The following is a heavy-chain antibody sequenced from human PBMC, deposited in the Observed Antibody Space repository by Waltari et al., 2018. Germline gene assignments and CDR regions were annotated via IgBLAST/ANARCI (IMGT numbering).Heavy chain of an antibody. V-gene: IGHV3-30*02. J-gene: IGHJ4*02. Sequence: QVQLVESGGGVVQHGGSLRLSCAASGFTFSSYGMHWVRQAPGKGLEWVAFIRYDGSNKYYADSVKGRFTISRDNSKNTLYLQMNSLRAEDTALYYCATLGGSYHPYYFDYWGQGTLVTVSS. CDR1: GFTFSSYG. D-gene: IGHD1-26*01. CDR3: ATLGGSYHPYYFDY. CDR2: IRYDGSNK.